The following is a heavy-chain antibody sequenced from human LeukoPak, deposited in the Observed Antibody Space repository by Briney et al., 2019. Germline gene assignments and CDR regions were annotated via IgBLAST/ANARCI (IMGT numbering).Heavy chain of an antibody. V-gene: IGHV1-46*01. D-gene: IGHD1-26*01. CDR1: GYTFTSYY. J-gene: IGHJ4*02. CDR3: ARDRGWELRWFELDY. CDR2: INPSGGST. Sequence: ASVRVSCKASGYTFTSYYMHWVRQAPGQGVEWRGLINPSGGSTTYAQKFQGRVTMTRDMSTSTVYIELSSLRSEDTAVYYCARDRGWELRWFELDYWGQGTLVTVSS.